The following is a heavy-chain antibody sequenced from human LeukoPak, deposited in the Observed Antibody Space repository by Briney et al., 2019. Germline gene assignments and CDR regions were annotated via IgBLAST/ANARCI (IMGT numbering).Heavy chain of an antibody. D-gene: IGHD3-16*01. CDR1: GFTFSSYS. V-gene: IGHV3-21*01. J-gene: IGHJ4*02. CDR2: ISSSSSYI. CDR3: ARGWASEAFDY. Sequence: GGSLRLSCAASGFTFSSYSINWVRQAPGRGLEWVSSISSSSSYIYYADSVKGRFTISRDNAKNSLYLQMDSLRAEDTAVYYCARGWASEAFDYWSQGTLVTVSS.